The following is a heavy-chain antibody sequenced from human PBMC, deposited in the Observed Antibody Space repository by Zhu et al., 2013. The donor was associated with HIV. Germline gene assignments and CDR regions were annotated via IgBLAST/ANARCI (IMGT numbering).Heavy chain of an antibody. CDR3: ARDSQYCSSTSCYQYYYYYYMDV. Sequence: QVQLVQSGAEVKKPGASVKFSCKASGYTFTSYYMHWVRQAPGQGLEWMGIINPSGGSTSYAQKFQGRVTMTRDTSTSTVYMELSSLRSEDTAVYYCARDSQYCSSTSCYQYYYYYYMDVWGKGTTVTVSS. CDR1: GYTFTSYY. CDR2: INPSGGST. J-gene: IGHJ6*03. V-gene: IGHV1-46*01. D-gene: IGHD2-2*01.